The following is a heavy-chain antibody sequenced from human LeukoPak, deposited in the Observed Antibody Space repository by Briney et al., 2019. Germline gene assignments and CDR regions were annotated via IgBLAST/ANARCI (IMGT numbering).Heavy chain of an antibody. V-gene: IGHV4-34*01. CDR2: INHSGST. CDR1: GDSFSGYY. CDR3: ATNVPGTTYFDP. D-gene: IGHD1-14*01. Sequence: SETPSLTCAVYGDSFSGYYWTWIRQSPGKGLEWIGEINHSGSTNYNPSLKSRVTISVDTSKNQFSLNLTSVTAADTAIYYCATNVPGTTYFDPWGQGTLVTVSS. J-gene: IGHJ4*02.